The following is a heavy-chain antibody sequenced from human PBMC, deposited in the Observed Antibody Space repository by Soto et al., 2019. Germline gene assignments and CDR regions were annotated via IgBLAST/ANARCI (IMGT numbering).Heavy chain of an antibody. CDR1: GGTFSSYA. Sequence: QVQLMQSGAEVKKPGSSVKVSCKASGGTFSSYAITWVRQAPGQGLEWMGGIIPIFGTINYAPEFQGRVTITADESXSXXYMELSSLRSEDTAVYYCARAGYSYGYYYYYNMDVWGQGTTVTVSS. V-gene: IGHV1-69*12. CDR2: IIPIFGTI. J-gene: IGHJ6*02. CDR3: ARAGYSYGYYYYYNMDV. D-gene: IGHD5-18*01.